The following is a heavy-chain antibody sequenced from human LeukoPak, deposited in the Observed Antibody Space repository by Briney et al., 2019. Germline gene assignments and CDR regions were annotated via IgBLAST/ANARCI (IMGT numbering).Heavy chain of an antibody. CDR2: MNPNSGNT. Sequence: ASVKVSCKASGYTFTSYDINWVRQATGQGLEWMGWMNPNSGNTGYAQKFQDRITMTTDASAATAYMELRSLTSDDTALYYCARNVSGAVDLWGQGTLVAVSS. D-gene: IGHD3-10*02. V-gene: IGHV1-8*01. J-gene: IGHJ1*01. CDR1: GYTFTSYD. CDR3: ARNVSGAVDL.